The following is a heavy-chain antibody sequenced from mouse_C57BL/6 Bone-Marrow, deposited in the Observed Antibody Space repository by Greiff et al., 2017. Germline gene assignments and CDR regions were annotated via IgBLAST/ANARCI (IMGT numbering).Heavy chain of an antibody. D-gene: IGHD2-5*01. V-gene: IGHV5-9-1*02. J-gene: IGHJ4*01. CDR3: TRDPVYSNYYAMDY. Sequence: EVKLVESGEGLVKPGGSLKLSCAASGFTFSSYAMSWVRQTPEKRLEWVAYISSGGDYIYYADTVKGRFTISRDNARNTLYLQMSSLKSEDTAMYYCTRDPVYSNYYAMDYWGQGTSVTVSS. CDR2: ISSGGDYI. CDR1: GFTFSSYA.